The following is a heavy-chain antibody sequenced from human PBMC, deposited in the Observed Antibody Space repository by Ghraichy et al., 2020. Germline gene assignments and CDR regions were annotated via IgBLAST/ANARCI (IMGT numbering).Heavy chain of an antibody. V-gene: IGHV3-7*01. J-gene: IGHJ4*02. D-gene: IGHD3-16*01. CDR3: ARNWAPDF. CDR1: GFIFSSYW. Sequence: GESLRLSCAGSGFIFSSYWMTWVRQAPGKGLEWVANIKRDGSEIYYVDSVKGRFTISRDNAENSVYLQMNSLRAEDTAVYYCARNWAPDFWGQGTLVTVSS. CDR2: IKRDGSEI.